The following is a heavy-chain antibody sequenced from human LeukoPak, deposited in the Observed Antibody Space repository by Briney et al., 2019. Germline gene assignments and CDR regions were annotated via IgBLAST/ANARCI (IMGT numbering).Heavy chain of an antibody. D-gene: IGHD2-21*02. V-gene: IGHV3-48*01. CDR3: ARADCGGDCYFVDDY. Sequence: GGSLRLSCAASGFTFSSDSMNWVRQAPGQGLEWVSYISSSSSTIYYADSVKGRFTISRDNAKNSLYLQMNSLRAEDTAVYYCARADCGGDCYFVDDYWGQGTLVTVSS. CDR1: GFTFSSDS. CDR2: ISSSSSTI. J-gene: IGHJ4*02.